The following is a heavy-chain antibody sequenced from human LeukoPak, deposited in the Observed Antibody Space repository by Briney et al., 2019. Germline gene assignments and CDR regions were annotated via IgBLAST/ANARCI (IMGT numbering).Heavy chain of an antibody. CDR2: MNPNSGNT. CDR3: ASVTHYDSNYYYYMDV. D-gene: IGHD3-22*01. V-gene: IGHV1-8*01. CDR1: GYTFTSYD. J-gene: IGHJ6*03. Sequence: ASVKVSCKASGYTFTSYDINWVRQATGQGLEWMGWMNPNSGNTGYAQKFQGRVTMTRNTSISTVYMELSSLRSEDTAVYYCASVTHYDSNYYYYMDVWGKGTTVTVSS.